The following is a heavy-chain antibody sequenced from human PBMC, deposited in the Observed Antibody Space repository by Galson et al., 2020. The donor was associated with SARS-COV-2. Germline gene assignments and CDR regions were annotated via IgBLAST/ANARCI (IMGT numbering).Heavy chain of an antibody. CDR3: ARVAPSILYSYGWYYFDY. CDR2: ISSSGSTI. J-gene: IGHJ4*02. Sequence: GGSLRLSCAASGFTFSDYYMSWIRQAPGKGLEWVSSISSSGSTIYYADSVKGRFTISRDNAKNSLYLQMNSLRAEDTAVYYCARVAPSILYSYGWYYFDYWGQGTLVTVSS. D-gene: IGHD5-18*01. V-gene: IGHV3-11*04. CDR1: GFTFSDYY.